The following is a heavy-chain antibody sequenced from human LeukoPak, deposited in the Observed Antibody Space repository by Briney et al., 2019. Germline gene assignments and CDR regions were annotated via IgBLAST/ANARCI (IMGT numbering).Heavy chain of an antibody. CDR3: ATLGETSGWYPDH. CDR2: VRSKGYNYAT. Sequence: PGGSLKLSCAASGFTVSGSAMHWVRQASGKGLERLGRVRSKGYNYATAYGASVKDRFIISRDDSKSTAYLQMSSLKSEDTAVYYCATLGETSGWYPDHWGQGTLVTVSS. V-gene: IGHV3-73*01. D-gene: IGHD6-19*01. CDR1: GFTVSGSA. J-gene: IGHJ4*02.